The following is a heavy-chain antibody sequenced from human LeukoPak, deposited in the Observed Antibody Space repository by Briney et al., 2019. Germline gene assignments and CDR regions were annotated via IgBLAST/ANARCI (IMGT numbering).Heavy chain of an antibody. CDR2: ISSSGSTI. Sequence: PGGSLRLSCAASGFTFSDYYMSWIRQAPGKGLEWVSYISSSGSTIYYADSVKGRFTISRDNAKNSLYLRMSSLRAEDTAVYYCASQSSGWYSYYYYYGMDVWGQGTTVTVSS. CDR1: GFTFSDYY. V-gene: IGHV3-11*01. CDR3: ASQSSGWYSYYYYYGMDV. J-gene: IGHJ6*02. D-gene: IGHD6-19*01.